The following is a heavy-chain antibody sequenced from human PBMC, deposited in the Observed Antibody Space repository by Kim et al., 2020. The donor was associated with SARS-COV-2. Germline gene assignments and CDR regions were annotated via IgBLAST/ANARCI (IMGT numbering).Heavy chain of an antibody. CDR3: ARARGFCSGYNTPHYFDY. Sequence: GGSLRLSCAASGFTFSDYYMSWIRQAPGKGLEWVSYISSSSSYTNYADSVKGRFTISRDNAKNSLYLQMNSLRAEDTAVYYCARARGFCSGYNTPHYFDYWGQGALGTVSS. D-gene: IGHD3-3*01. CDR1: GFTFSDYY. V-gene: IGHV3-11*06. J-gene: IGHJ4*02. CDR2: ISSSSSYT.